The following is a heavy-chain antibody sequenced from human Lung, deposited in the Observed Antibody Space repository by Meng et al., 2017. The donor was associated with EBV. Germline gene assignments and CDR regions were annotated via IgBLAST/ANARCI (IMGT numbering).Heavy chain of an antibody. CDR1: GYTLPAYE. CDR3: ARGKYYDNGGYSRSNYYFDF. V-gene: IGHV1-18*01. D-gene: IGHD3-22*01. J-gene: IGHJ4*02. Sequence: VQRRNAGAEVKRPGAPVKVSCQSPGYTLPAYEIHGGRQAPGQGLEWMGWLSHYAQKLQGRVTMTTDTSTSTAYMELRSLRSDDTAVYYCARGKYYDNGGYSRSNYYFDFWGQGTLVPSPQ. CDR2: LS.